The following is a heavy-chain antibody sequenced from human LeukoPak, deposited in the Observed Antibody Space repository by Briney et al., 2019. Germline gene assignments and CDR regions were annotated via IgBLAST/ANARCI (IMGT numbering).Heavy chain of an antibody. CDR1: AFTISSYA. V-gene: IGHV3-23*01. Sequence: PGGSLCLSCSASAFTISSYAMGWLRQAPGKGLEWVSAISGTGYTTYYADPGKGRFTISRDNPKNTLYLQMNSLRAEDTAIYYCAKDVSAPGSSPFDYWGPGTLVTVSS. D-gene: IGHD6-13*01. CDR2: ISGTGYTT. J-gene: IGHJ4*02. CDR3: AKDVSAPGSSPFDY.